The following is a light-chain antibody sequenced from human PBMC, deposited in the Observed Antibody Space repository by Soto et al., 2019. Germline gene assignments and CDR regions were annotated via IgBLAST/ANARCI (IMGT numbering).Light chain of an antibody. CDR2: DAS. Sequence: DSQMSQAPSTLSASIGDRLTITCRASQSISSWLAWYQQKPGKAPKLLIYDASSLESGVPSRFSGSGSGTEFTLTISSLQPDDFATYYCQQYNSYSVPFGQGTKVDIK. CDR3: QQYNSYSVP. J-gene: IGKJ1*01. V-gene: IGKV1-5*01. CDR1: QSISSW.